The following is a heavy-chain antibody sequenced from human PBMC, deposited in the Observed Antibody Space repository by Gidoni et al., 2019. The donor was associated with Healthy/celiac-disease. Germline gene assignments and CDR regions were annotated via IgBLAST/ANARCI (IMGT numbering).Heavy chain of an antibody. V-gene: IGHV3-30*04. D-gene: IGHD2-15*01. CDR3: ARGLLVVAARHYYYYYGMDV. CDR1: GFTFSSYA. Sequence: QVQLVESGGGVVQPGRSLRLSCAASGFTFSSYAMHWVRQAPGKGLEWVAVISYDGSNKYYADSVKGRFTISRDNSKNTLYLQMNSLRAEDTAVYYCARGLLVVAARHYYYYYGMDVWGQGTTVTVSS. J-gene: IGHJ6*02. CDR2: ISYDGSNK.